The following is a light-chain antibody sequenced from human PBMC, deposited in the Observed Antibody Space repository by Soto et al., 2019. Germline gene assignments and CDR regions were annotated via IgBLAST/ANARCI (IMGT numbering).Light chain of an antibody. CDR3: QQYNNWPPAT. V-gene: IGKV3-15*01. Sequence: DIVMTQSPATLSVSPGESATISCRASQSVTSTLAWYQQKPGQAPRLLIYGASTRVAGIPARFSGSGSGTEVTLTIISLQSEDVAVYYCQQYNNWPPATFGQGTKLEIK. CDR2: GAS. J-gene: IGKJ2*01. CDR1: QSVTST.